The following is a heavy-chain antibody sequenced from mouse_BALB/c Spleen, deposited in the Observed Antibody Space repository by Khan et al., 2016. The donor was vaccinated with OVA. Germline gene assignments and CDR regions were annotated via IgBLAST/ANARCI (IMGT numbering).Heavy chain of an antibody. Sequence: DVMLVESGGGLVQPGGSRKLSCVASGFTFSSYGMHWVRQAPEKGLEWVAYISGDSDTIYYADTVKGRFTISRDTPKNTLFLQMTSLMSEDTARDWGATSCCYGYYFDYWGPGTTLTVSS. V-gene: IGHV5-17*02. CDR1: GFTFSSYG. D-gene: IGHD1-1*01. CDR2: ISGDSDTI. J-gene: IGHJ2*01. CDR3: ATSCCYGYYFDY.